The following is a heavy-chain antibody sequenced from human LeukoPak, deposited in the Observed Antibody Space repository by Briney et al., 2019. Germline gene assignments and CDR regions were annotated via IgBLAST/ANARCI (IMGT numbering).Heavy chain of an antibody. CDR2: ISSGHTTI. Sequence: AGSLRLSCAASGFTFSDYYLSWIRQAPGKGLDCISYISSGHTTIYYADSVKGRFTISRDNAKNSLYLQMNSLTAEDTAVYYCVRGRDYFDYWGQGTVVTVSS. J-gene: IGHJ4*02. CDR3: VRGRDYFDY. D-gene: IGHD5-24*01. V-gene: IGHV3-11*01. CDR1: GFTFSDYY.